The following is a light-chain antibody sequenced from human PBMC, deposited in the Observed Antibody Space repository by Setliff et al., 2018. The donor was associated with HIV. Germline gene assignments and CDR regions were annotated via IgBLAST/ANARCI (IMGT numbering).Light chain of an antibody. V-gene: IGLV2-14*03. Sequence: QSVLAQPASVSGSPGQSITISCTGTSSDVGGYNYVSWYRQHPGKAPKLMIYDVSNRPSGVSIRFSASKSGSTASLTISGLQAEDEADYYCSSYTGSGTYVFGAGTKVTVL. J-gene: IGLJ1*01. CDR2: DVS. CDR3: SSYTGSGTYV. CDR1: SSDVGGYNY.